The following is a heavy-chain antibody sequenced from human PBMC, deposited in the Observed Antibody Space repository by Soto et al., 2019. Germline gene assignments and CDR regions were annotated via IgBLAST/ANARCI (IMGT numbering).Heavy chain of an antibody. Sequence: EVQLLESGGGLVQPGGSLRLSCAATGFTFSYSGMNWVRQAPGRGLEWVSTISRSGGTTYYADSVRGRLTISRDNPKNPLHRALDRLSADDTAVFYCARDAEYRSAGHDVIDIWGEGPMVTVSS. CDR1: GFTFSYSG. D-gene: IGHD6-19*01. CDR2: ISRSGGTT. CDR3: ARDAEYRSAGHDVIDI. J-gene: IGHJ3*02. V-gene: IGHV3-23*01.